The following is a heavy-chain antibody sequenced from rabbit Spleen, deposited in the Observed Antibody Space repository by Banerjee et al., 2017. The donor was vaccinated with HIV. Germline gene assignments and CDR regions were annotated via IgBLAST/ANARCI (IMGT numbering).Heavy chain of an antibody. CDR3: ARDLVAVIGWNFNL. J-gene: IGHJ4*01. CDR1: GFSFSDRDA. CDR2: INAATGKP. D-gene: IGHD1-1*01. V-gene: IGHV1S40*01. Sequence: SLEESGGDLVKPGGTLTLTCKASGFSFSDRDAMCCVRQAPGKGLEWIACINAATGKPVYATWAKGRFTISRTSSTTVTLRMTSLTAADTATYFCARDLVAVIGWNFNLWGPGTLVTVS.